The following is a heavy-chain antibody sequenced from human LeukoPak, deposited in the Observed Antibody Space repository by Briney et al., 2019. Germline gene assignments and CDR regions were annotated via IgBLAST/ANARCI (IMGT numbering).Heavy chain of an antibody. J-gene: IGHJ4*02. CDR3: ARAAGDFWSGYYNFDY. D-gene: IGHD3-3*01. V-gene: IGHV4-59*01. CDR1: GGSISSYY. CDR2: IYYSGST. Sequence: SETLSLTCTVSGGSISSYYWSWIRQPPGKGLEWIGYIYYSGSTNYNPSLKSRVTISVDTSKNQFSLKLSYVTAADTAVYYCARAAGDFWSGYYNFDYWGQGTLVTVSS.